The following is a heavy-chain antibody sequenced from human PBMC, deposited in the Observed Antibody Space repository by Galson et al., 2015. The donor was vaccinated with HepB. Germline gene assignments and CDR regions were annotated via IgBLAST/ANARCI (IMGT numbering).Heavy chain of an antibody. J-gene: IGHJ4*02. D-gene: IGHD5-18*01. Sequence: SLRLSCAASRFTFSNYWMHWVRHAPGKGLVWVSRINDDGSSINYADSVKGRFSISRDNAKNTLYLQMNSLRAEDTAVYYCTRAGRYSYGFGYWGQGTLVTVSS. CDR1: RFTFSNYW. V-gene: IGHV3-74*01. CDR3: TRAGRYSYGFGY. CDR2: INDDGSSI.